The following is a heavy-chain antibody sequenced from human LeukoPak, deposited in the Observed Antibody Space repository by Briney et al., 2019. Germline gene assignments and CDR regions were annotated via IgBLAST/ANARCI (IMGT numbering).Heavy chain of an antibody. D-gene: IGHD4-23*01. CDR2: IYYSGST. J-gene: IGHJ6*03. Sequence: PSETLSLTCAVSGYSISSGYYWGWIRQPPGKGLEWIGSIYYSGSTYYNPSLKSRVTISVDTSKNQFSLKLSSVTAADRAVYYCARHFSDYGGNSRSLYYYYMDVWGKGTTVTVSS. CDR3: ARHFSDYGGNSRSLYYYYMDV. CDR1: GYSISSGYY. V-gene: IGHV4-38-2*01.